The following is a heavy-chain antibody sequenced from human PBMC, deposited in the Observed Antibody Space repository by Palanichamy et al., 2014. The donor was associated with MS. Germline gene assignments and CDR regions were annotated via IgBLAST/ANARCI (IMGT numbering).Heavy chain of an antibody. Sequence: GIIDPRDGWTTYAQKFQGRVTMTTDTSSSTVYVELSSLRSEDTAMYYCARGLHCRGGSCYYIKWFDPWGQGTLVTVSS. CDR2: IDPRDGWT. V-gene: IGHV1-46*01. CDR3: ARGLHCRGGSCYYIKWFDP. J-gene: IGHJ5*02. D-gene: IGHD2-15*01.